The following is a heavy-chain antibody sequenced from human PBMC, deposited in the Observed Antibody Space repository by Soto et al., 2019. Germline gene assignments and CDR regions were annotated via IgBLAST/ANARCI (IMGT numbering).Heavy chain of an antibody. J-gene: IGHJ6*02. CDR2: INAGNGIA. D-gene: IGHD1-26*01. CDR3: ARGSNLNSGSYYRAGYYYGMDV. CDR1: GYTFTSYA. V-gene: IGHV1-3*01. Sequence: ASVKVSCKASGYTFTSYAMHWVRQAPGQRLEWMGWINAGNGIANYAQKFQGRVTITADKSTSTAYMELSSLRSEDTAVYYCARGSNLNSGSYYRAGYYYGMDVWGQGTTVTVPS.